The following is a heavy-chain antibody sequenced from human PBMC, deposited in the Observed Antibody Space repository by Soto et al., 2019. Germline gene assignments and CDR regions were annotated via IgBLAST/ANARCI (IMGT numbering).Heavy chain of an antibody. CDR1: GFTVSSKY. V-gene: IGHV3-66*01. D-gene: IGHD2-15*01. CDR3: ARDDVLCDGGRCYGIPLDV. CDR2: IQSGGTT. J-gene: IGHJ6*04. Sequence: EVQLVESGGGLVQPGGSLRLSCAASGFTVSSKYMTWVRQAPGKGLEWVSLIQSGGTTYYADSVKGRFTISRDTSENTLHLQMDSLRVEDTAVYYCARDDVLCDGGRCYGIPLDVWGKGTTFNVSS.